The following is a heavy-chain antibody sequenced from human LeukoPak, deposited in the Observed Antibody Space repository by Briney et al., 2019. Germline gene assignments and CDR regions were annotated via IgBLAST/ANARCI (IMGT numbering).Heavy chain of an antibody. D-gene: IGHD4-23*01. J-gene: IGHJ4*02. Sequence: SVKVSCKASGGTFSSYAISWVRQAPGQGLEWMGGIIPIFGTANYAQKFQGRVTITADESTSTAYMELSSLRSEDTAVYYCARHHDYGGYYFDYWGQGTLVTVSS. CDR1: GGTFSSYA. V-gene: IGHV1-69*13. CDR2: IIPIFGTA. CDR3: ARHHDYGGYYFDY.